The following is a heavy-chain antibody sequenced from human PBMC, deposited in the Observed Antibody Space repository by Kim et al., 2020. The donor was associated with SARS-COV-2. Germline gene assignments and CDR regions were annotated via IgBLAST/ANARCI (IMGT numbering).Heavy chain of an antibody. D-gene: IGHD1-26*01. CDR2: ISAYNGNT. CDR3: ARYSGSYFEYYYYYYGMDV. Sequence: SVKVSCKASGYTFTSYGISWVRQAPGQGREWMGWISAYNGNTNYAQKLQGRVTMTTDTSTSTAYMELRSLRSDDTAVYYCARYSGSYFEYYYYYYGMDVWGQGTTVTVSS. V-gene: IGHV1-18*01. CDR1: GYTFTSYG. J-gene: IGHJ6*02.